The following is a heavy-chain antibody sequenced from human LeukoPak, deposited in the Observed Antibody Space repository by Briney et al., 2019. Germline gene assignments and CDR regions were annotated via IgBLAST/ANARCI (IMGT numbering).Heavy chain of an antibody. CDR2: IYYSGST. CDR1: GGSISSGDYY. CDR3: ARMDWFGELQFDY. D-gene: IGHD3-10*01. J-gene: IGHJ4*02. Sequence: SETLSLTCTVSGGSISSGDYYWSWIRQPPGKGLEWIGYIYYSGSTYYNPSLKSRVTISVDTSKNQFSLKLSSVTAADTAVYYCARMDWFGELQFDYWGQGTLVTVSS. V-gene: IGHV4-30-4*01.